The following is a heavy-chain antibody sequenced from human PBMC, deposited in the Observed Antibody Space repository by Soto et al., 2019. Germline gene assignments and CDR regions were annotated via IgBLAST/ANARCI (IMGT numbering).Heavy chain of an antibody. D-gene: IGHD3-22*01. CDR2: MNPNSGNT. Sequence: QVQLVQSGAEVKKPGASVKVSGKTSGYTFTSYDISWVRQATGQGLEWMGWMNPNSGNTGYAQKFQGRVTMTRNTSISTAYMDLSSLRSEDTAVYYCAREVVSRGMDVWGQGTTVTVSS. V-gene: IGHV1-8*01. CDR1: GYTFTSYD. CDR3: AREVVSRGMDV. J-gene: IGHJ6*02.